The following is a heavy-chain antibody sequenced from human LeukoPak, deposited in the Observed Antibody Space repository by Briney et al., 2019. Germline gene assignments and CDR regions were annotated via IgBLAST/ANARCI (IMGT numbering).Heavy chain of an antibody. V-gene: IGHV3-72*01. Sequence: GGSLTLSCVASGSTFSDHYMDWVRQAPGKGLEWDARIRNRARGYTTDYAASAKGRFTISRDDSEGSLYLQMNSLQTEDTAVYYCATETKDSSAYYYFDYWGQGALVTVSS. J-gene: IGHJ4*02. CDR3: ATETKDSSAYYYFDY. CDR2: IRNRARGYTT. D-gene: IGHD3-22*01. CDR1: GSTFSDHY.